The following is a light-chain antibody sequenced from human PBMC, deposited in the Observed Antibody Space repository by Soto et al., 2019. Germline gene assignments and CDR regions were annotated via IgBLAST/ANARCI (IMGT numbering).Light chain of an antibody. CDR2: GNN. CDR3: QSFDSGLSGSV. J-gene: IGLJ1*01. CDR1: SSNIGAGYD. V-gene: IGLV1-40*01. Sequence: QSVLTQPPSVSGAPGQRVTISCTGSSSNIGAGYDVHWYQQLPGTAPKLLISGNNNRPSGVPDRFSGSKSGTSASLTITGLQAGDEADYYCQSFDSGLSGSVFGTGTKVTVL.